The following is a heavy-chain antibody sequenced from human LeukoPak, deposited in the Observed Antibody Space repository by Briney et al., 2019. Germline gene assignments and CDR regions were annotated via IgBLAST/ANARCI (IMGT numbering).Heavy chain of an antibody. V-gene: IGHV1-8*01. Sequence: ASVEVSCKASGYTFTTYDINWVRQATGQGLEWMGWMNPNSGNTGYAQKFQGRVTMTRNTSMITAYMELSSLRSEDTSLYDCARANYYCSGKKDLDYWGQGTLVTVSS. CDR3: ARANYYCSGKKDLDY. J-gene: IGHJ4*02. CDR1: GYTFTTYD. CDR2: MNPNSGNT. D-gene: IGHD3-10*02.